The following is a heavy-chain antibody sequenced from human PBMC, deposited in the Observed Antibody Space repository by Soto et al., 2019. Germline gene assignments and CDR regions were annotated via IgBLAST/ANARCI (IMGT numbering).Heavy chain of an antibody. CDR2: IYYSGST. J-gene: IGHJ3*02. V-gene: IGHV4-59*08. Sequence: SETLSLTCTVSGGSISSYYWSWIRQPPGKGLEWIGYIYYSGSTNYNPSLKSRVTISVDTSKNQFSLKLSSVTAADTAVYYCATTGWGGGWYSQLSDAFDIWGQGTMVTVSS. CDR1: GGSISSYY. D-gene: IGHD6-19*01. CDR3: ATTGWGGGWYSQLSDAFDI.